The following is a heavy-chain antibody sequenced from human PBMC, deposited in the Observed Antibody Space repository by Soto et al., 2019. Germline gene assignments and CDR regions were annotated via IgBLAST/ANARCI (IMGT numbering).Heavy chain of an antibody. CDR2: FDPEDGET. J-gene: IGHJ4*02. CDR1: GYTLTDLS. V-gene: IGHV1-24*01. Sequence: GPSVKVSCKVSGYTLTDLSMNWVRQAPGKGLEWMGGFDPEDGETIYAQKFQGRVTMTEDTSTDTAYMELSSLRSEDTAVYYCATVSSRFLEPFDYWGQGTLVAVSS. CDR3: ATVSSRFLEPFDY. D-gene: IGHD3-3*01.